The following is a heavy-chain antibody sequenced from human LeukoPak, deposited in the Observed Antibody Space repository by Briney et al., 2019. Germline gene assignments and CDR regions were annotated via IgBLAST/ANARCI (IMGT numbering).Heavy chain of an antibody. CDR2: ISSSGSTI. CDR3: ARGLKGSYYGAY. D-gene: IGHD3-10*01. CDR1: GFTFSSYE. V-gene: IGHV3-48*03. J-gene: IGHJ4*02. Sequence: PGGSLRLSCEASGFTFSSYEMNWVRQAPGKGLEWVSYISSSGSTIYYVDSVKGRFTISRDNAKNSLYLQMSSLRAEDTAVYYCARGLKGSYYGAYWGQGTLVTVSS.